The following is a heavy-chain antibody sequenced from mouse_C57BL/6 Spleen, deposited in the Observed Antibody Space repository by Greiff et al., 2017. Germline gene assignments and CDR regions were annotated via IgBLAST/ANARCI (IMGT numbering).Heavy chain of an antibody. J-gene: IGHJ3*01. V-gene: IGHV1-53*01. Sequence: VQLQQPGTELVKPGASVKLSCKASGYTFTSYWMHWVKQRPGQGLEWIGNINPSNGGTNYNEKFKSKATLTVDKSSSTAYMQLSSLTSEDSAVYYCAREKVGELLRSAWFADWGQGTLVTVSA. D-gene: IGHD1-1*01. CDR2: INPSNGGT. CDR3: AREKVGELLRSAWFAD. CDR1: GYTFTSYW.